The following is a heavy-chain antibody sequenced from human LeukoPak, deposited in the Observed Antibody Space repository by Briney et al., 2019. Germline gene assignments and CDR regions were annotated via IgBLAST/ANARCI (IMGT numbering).Heavy chain of an antibody. CDR2: IRYDGSNK. J-gene: IGHJ4*02. CDR3: ARDICGGDCYPHGGY. V-gene: IGHV3-30*02. CDR1: GFTFSSYG. Sequence: GGSLRLSCAASGFTFSSYGMHWVRQAPGKGLEWVAFIRYDGSNKYYADSVKGRFTISRDNSKHTLYLQMNSLRAEDTARYYCARDICGGDCYPHGGYWGQGTLVTVSS. D-gene: IGHD2-21*01.